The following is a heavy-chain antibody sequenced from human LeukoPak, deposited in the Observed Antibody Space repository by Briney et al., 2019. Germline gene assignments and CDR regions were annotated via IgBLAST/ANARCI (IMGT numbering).Heavy chain of an antibody. J-gene: IGHJ5*02. D-gene: IGHD3-10*01. CDR2: ISSSGSII. Sequence: PGGSLRLSCAASGFTFSSYEMNWVRQSPGKGLEWISYISSSGSIIYYADSVKGRFTISRDNAKNSLYLQMNSLRGEDTAFYYCARARSTNSLNGENWFDPWGQGTLVTVSS. CDR1: GFTFSSYE. V-gene: IGHV3-48*03. CDR3: ARARSTNSLNGENWFDP.